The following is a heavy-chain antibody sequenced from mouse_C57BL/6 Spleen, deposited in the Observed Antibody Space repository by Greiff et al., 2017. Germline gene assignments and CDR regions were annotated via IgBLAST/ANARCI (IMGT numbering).Heavy chain of an antibody. CDR2: IDPSDSYT. J-gene: IGHJ3*01. CDR1: GYTFTSYW. Sequence: QVQLQQPGAELVMPGASVKLSCKASGYTFTSYWMHWVKQRPGQGLEWIGEIDPSDSYTNYNQKFKGKSTLTVDKSSSTAYMQLSSLTSEDSAVYYCARVGDGSSYWFADWGQGTLVTVSA. V-gene: IGHV1-69*01. CDR3: ARVGDGSSYWFAD. D-gene: IGHD1-1*01.